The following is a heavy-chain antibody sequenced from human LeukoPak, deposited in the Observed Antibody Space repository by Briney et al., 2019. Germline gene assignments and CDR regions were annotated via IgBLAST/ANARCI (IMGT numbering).Heavy chain of an antibody. CDR2: IHYSGRT. D-gene: IGHD5-24*01. Sequence: SETLSLTCTVSGGSISNYYWSWIRQPPGKGLEWIGYIHYSGRTKYDPSLESRDTISVDTSKNQFSLKVSSVTAPDTAIYYCARHQDGYGDYFDFWGQGILVTVSS. CDR3: ARHQDGYGDYFDF. J-gene: IGHJ4*02. CDR1: GGSISNYY. V-gene: IGHV4-59*08.